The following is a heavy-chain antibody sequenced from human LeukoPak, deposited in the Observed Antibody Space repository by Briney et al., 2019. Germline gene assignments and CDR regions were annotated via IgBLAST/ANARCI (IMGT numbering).Heavy chain of an antibody. V-gene: IGHV3-23*01. J-gene: IGHJ5*01. Sequence: GGSLRLSCAASGFTFSSYAMSWVRQAPGKGLEWVSTIGGSGDNTYYADSVKGRFTIPRDNSKNTLYLRMNSLRVEDTAVYYCAKSINYWFDSWGQGTLVTVSS. CDR2: IGGSGDNT. D-gene: IGHD1-1*01. CDR1: GFTFSSYA. CDR3: AKSINYWFDS.